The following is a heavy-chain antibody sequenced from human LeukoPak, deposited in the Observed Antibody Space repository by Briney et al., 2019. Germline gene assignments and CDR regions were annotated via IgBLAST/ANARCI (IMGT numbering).Heavy chain of an antibody. V-gene: IGHV1-8*01. J-gene: IGHJ4*02. D-gene: IGHD2-2*01. CDR3: ARGVRNQLLSEY. CDR2: MNPNSGNT. Sequence: GASVKVTCKSSGYTFNIYGFSWVRQAPGQGLEWVGWMNPNSGNTGSAQKFWGRVTMTSNASISSAYMELHRLTSEDTAVYYCARGVRNQLLSEYWGQGTLITVSS. CDR1: GYTFNIYG.